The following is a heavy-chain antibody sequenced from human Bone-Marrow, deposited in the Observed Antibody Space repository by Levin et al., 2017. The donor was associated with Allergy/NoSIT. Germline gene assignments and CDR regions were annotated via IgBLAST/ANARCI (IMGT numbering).Heavy chain of an antibody. CDR1: GFTISRHW. V-gene: IGHV3-7*04. CDR3: ARDGMQAWALDV. D-gene: IGHD1-26*01. Sequence: GGSLRLSCAASGFTISRHWMRWVRQAPGKGLEWVADIKQDGSEKYYVDSVKGRFTISRDNAKNSLYLQMNSLRPEDTAVYYCARDGMQAWALDVWGQGTTVTVSS. CDR2: IKQDGSEK. J-gene: IGHJ6*02.